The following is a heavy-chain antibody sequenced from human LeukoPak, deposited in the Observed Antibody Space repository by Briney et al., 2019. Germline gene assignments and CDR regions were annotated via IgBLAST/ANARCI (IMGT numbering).Heavy chain of an antibody. CDR3: ARDEMATITDFDY. D-gene: IGHD5-24*01. Sequence: GRSLRLSCAASGFTFSSYAMNWVRQAPGKGLEWVSYISSSSSTIYYADSVKGRFTISRDNAKNSLYLQMNSLRDEDTAVYYCARDEMATITDFDYWGQGTLVTVSS. CDR2: ISSSSSTI. V-gene: IGHV3-48*02. CDR1: GFTFSSYA. J-gene: IGHJ4*02.